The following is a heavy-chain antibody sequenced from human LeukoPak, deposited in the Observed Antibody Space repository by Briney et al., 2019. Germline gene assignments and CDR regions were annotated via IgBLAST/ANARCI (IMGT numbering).Heavy chain of an antibody. V-gene: IGHV4-39*07. D-gene: IGHD6-6*01. CDR1: GGSISSRPYY. J-gene: IGHJ6*03. Sequence: MTSETLSLTCTVSGGSISSRPYYWGWVRQPPGKGLEWIGTISYSGPTYYSPSLKSRVTISLDTSKNQFSLKLSSVTAADTAIYYCARDFSSSSTVYYYYYMDVWGKGTTVTVSS. CDR2: ISYSGPT. CDR3: ARDFSSSSTVYYYYYMDV.